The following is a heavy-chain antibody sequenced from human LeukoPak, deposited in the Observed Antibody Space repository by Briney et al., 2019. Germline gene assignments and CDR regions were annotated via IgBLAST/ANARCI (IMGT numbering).Heavy chain of an antibody. V-gene: IGHV6-1*01. J-gene: IGHJ4*02. Sequence: SQTLSLTCAISGDSVSSNNAAWNWIRQSPSRGHEWLGRTYYRSKWYSHYAVSLKSRITINPDTSKNQFSPQLNSVTPEDTAVYYCARSTGPVDYWGQGTLVTVSS. CDR1: GDSVSSNNAA. D-gene: IGHD1-1*01. CDR3: ARSTGPVDY. CDR2: TYYRSKWYS.